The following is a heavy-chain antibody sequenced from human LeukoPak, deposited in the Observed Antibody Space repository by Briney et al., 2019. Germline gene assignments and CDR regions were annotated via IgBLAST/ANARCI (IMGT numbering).Heavy chain of an antibody. D-gene: IGHD3-3*01. J-gene: IGHJ6*03. CDR2: IYYSGST. V-gene: IGHV4-39*07. Sequence: SETLSLTCTVSGGFISSSSYYWGWIRQPPGKGLEWIGSIYYSGSTYYNPSLKSRVTISVDTSKNQFSLKLSSVTAADTAVYYCARGFDDFWSGYYVYYYMDVWGKGTTVTVSS. CDR3: ARGFDDFWSGYYVYYYMDV. CDR1: GGFISSSSYY.